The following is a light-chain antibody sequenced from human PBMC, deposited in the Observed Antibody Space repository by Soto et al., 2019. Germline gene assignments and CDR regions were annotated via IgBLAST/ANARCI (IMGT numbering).Light chain of an antibody. V-gene: IGLV2-18*02. J-gene: IGLJ3*02. CDR3: SSYTSSSFWV. CDR1: SSDVGSYNR. CDR2: EVS. Sequence: QSVLTQPPSVSGSPGQSVTISCTGTSSDVGSYNRVSWYQQPPGTAPKLMIYEVSNRPSGVPDRFSGSKSGNTASLTISGLQAEDEADYYCSSYTSSSFWVFGGGTKVTVL.